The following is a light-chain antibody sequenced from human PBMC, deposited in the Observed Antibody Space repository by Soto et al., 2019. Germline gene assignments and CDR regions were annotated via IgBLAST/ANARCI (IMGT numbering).Light chain of an antibody. CDR3: CSYVGRNTYV. Sequence: QTVVTQPPSVSGAPGQRVTISCTGSSSNIGAGYDVHWYQQLPGTAPKLLIYGNSNRPSGVPNRFSGSKSGNTASLTISGLRAEDEADYYCCSYVGRNTYVFGTGTKLTVL. CDR1: SSNIGAGYD. J-gene: IGLJ1*01. CDR2: GNS. V-gene: IGLV1-40*01.